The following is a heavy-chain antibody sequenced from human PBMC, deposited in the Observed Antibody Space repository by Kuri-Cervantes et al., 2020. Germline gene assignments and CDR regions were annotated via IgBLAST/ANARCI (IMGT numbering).Heavy chain of an antibody. CDR2: INHSGST. V-gene: IGHV4-39*07. J-gene: IGHJ4*02. Sequence: SETLSLTCTVSGASISSGSHYWGWIRQPPGKGLEWIGEINHSGSTNYNPSLKSRVTISVDTSKNQFSLKLSSVTAADTAVYYCARNPPTGIAAAEYYFDYWGQGTLVTVSS. CDR1: GASISSGSHY. CDR3: ARNPPTGIAAAEYYFDY. D-gene: IGHD6-13*01.